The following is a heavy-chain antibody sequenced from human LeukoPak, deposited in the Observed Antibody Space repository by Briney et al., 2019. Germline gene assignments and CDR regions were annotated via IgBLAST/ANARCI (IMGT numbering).Heavy chain of an antibody. CDR3: AKDRLLALYSSGWYFDF. CDR2: ISGSGGST. CDR1: GFTLSSYA. J-gene: IGHJ4*02. Sequence: GGSLRLSCAASGFTLSSYAMSWVRQAPGKGLEWVSAISGSGGSTYYADSVKGRFTISRDNSKNPLYLQMNSLRAEDTAVYYCAKDRLLALYSSGWYFDFWGQGTLVTVSS. V-gene: IGHV3-23*01. D-gene: IGHD6-19*01.